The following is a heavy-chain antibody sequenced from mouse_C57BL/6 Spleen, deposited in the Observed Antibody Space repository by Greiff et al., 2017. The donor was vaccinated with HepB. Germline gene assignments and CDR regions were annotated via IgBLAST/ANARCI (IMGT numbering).Heavy chain of an antibody. D-gene: IGHD1-1*01. CDR1: GYSITSGYY. J-gene: IGHJ4*01. Sequence: EVQLVESGPGLVKPSQSLSLTCSVTGYSITSGYYWNWIRQFPGNKLEWMGYISYDGSNNYNPSLKNRISITRDTSKNQFFLKLNSVTTEDTATYYCARDHGSSFYYAMDYWGQGTSVTVSS. CDR3: ARDHGSSFYYAMDY. CDR2: ISYDGSN. V-gene: IGHV3-6*01.